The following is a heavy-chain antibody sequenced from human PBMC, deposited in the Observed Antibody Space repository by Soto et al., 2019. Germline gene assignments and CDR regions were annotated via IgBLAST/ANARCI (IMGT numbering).Heavy chain of an antibody. CDR2: ISAYNGNT. Sequence: QVQLVQSGAEVKKPGASVKVSCKASGYTFTSYGISWVRQAPGQGLEWMGLISAYNGNTNYDQKRQGRVTMTTDTATSTAYMELRSLRSDDTAVYYCARVRSERDIVVVVAATTIDYWGQGTLVTVSS. D-gene: IGHD2-15*01. J-gene: IGHJ4*02. CDR3: ARVRSERDIVVVVAATTIDY. CDR1: GYTFTSYG. V-gene: IGHV1-18*01.